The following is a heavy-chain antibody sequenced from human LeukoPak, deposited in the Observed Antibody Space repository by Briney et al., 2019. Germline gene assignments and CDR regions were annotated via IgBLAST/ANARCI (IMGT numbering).Heavy chain of an antibody. CDR1: GFTSSNAW. V-gene: IGHV3-15*05. CDR2: IYRNADGGTT. J-gene: IGHJ6*02. CDR3: TTDSYCSTTTCYASSNYYYGLDA. D-gene: IGHD2-2*01. Sequence: PGGSLRLSCAASGFTSSNAWMTWVRQAPGKGLEWVGRIYRNADGGTTDYAAPVKGRFTISRDDSKNTLYLQMNSLKTEDTAVYYCTTDSYCSTTTCYASSNYYYGLDAWGQGTSVTVSS.